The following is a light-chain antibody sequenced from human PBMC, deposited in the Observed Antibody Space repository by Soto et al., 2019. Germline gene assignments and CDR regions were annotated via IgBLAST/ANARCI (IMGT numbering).Light chain of an antibody. CDR2: DTS. V-gene: IGKV3-20*01. J-gene: IGKJ5*01. CDR1: ESVSRN. Sequence: KQSPATLSVSPGERATLSCRASESVSRNLAWYQQKPGQAPRLLIYDTSSRASGIPDRFSGSGSGTDFTLTISRLETEDFAVFYCQQYGTSEIIFGQGTRLEIK. CDR3: QQYGTSEII.